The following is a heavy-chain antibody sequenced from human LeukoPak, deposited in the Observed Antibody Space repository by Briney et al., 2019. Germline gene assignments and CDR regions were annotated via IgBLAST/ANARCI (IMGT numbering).Heavy chain of an antibody. V-gene: IGHV3-30*18. CDR3: AKDLDYVWGSYRYTPIDY. D-gene: IGHD3-16*02. Sequence: PGGSLRLSCAASGFTFSSYGVHWVRQAPGKGLEWVAVISYDGSNKYYADSVKGRFTISRDNSKNTLYLQMNSLRAEDTAVYYCAKDLDYVWGSYRYTPIDYWGQGTLVTVSS. CDR2: ISYDGSNK. CDR1: GFTFSSYG. J-gene: IGHJ4*02.